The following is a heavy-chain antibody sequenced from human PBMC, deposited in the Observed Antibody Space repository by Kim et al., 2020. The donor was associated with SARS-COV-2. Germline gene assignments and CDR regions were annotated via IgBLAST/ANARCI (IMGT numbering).Heavy chain of an antibody. Sequence: GGSLRLSCSASGFTFCNYAMHWVRQAPGKGPKYVSSISSNGGSTYYADSVKGRSTISRDNSKNTLYLQMSSLRAEDTAVYYCVKGGYYYDSSGYYDYWG. V-gene: IGHV3-64D*09. D-gene: IGHD3-22*01. CDR2: ISSNGGST. CDR3: VKGGYYYDSSGYYDY. CDR1: GFTFCNYA. J-gene: IGHJ4*01.